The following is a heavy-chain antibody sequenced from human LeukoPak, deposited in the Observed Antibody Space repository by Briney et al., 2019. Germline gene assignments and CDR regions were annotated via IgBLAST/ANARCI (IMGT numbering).Heavy chain of an antibody. CDR3: VRHLKTTFDY. CDR1: GYTFTSND. V-gene: IGHV1-8*03. Sequence: ASVKVSCKASGYTFTSNDINWVRQAPGQGPEWMGWINPNSANTGYAQKFQGRVTITRDTSISTAYMELSSLRSEDTAVYYCVRHLKTTFDYWGQGTLVTVSS. J-gene: IGHJ4*02. D-gene: IGHD4-11*01. CDR2: INPNSANT.